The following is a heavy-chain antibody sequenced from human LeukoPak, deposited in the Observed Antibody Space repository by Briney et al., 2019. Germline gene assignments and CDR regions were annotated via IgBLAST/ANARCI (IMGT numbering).Heavy chain of an antibody. Sequence: PGRSLRLSCAASGFTFSSYAMHWVRQAPGKGLEWVAVISYDGSDKYYAHSVKGRFTISRANTKNTFYLQMNRLRAEETAVYSGARDVDSVTGSYYFDHGGQGSLVTVSS. J-gene: IGHJ4*02. CDR1: GFTFSSYA. V-gene: IGHV3-30*04. CDR2: ISYDGSDK. CDR3: ARDVDSVTGSYYFDH. D-gene: IGHD3-10*01.